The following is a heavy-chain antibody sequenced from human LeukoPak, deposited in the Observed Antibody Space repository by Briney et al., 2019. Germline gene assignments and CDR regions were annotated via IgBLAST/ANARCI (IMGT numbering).Heavy chain of an antibody. CDR2: IDHSGSA. Sequence: SETLSLTCAVSGGSLNGYYWSWIRQPPGKGLEWIGEIDHSGSATYNPSLQSRVIMSKDMSNNQFSLKLNSVTAADTAVYYCARVQQLADFDYWGQGNLVTVSS. V-gene: IGHV4-34*01. CDR3: ARVQQLADFDY. CDR1: GGSLNGYY. J-gene: IGHJ4*02. D-gene: IGHD6-13*01.